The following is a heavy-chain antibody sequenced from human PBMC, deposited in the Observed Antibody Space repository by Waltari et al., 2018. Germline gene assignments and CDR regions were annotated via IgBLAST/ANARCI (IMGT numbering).Heavy chain of an antibody. CDR2: ISWDGGST. J-gene: IGHJ4*02. Sequence: EVQLVESGGVVVQPGGSLRLSCAASGFTFDDYAMHWVRQAPGKGREWVSRISWDGGSTYDADSVKGRFTISRDNSKNSLYLQRNSLRAEDTALYYCGVHCSSTSCLVDYWGQGTLVTVSS. D-gene: IGHD2-2*01. CDR3: GVHCSSTSCLVDY. CDR1: GFTFDDYA. V-gene: IGHV3-43D*04.